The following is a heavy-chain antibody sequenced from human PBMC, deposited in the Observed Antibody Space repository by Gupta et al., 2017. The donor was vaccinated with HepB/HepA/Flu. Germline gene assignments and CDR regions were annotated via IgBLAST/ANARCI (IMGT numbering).Heavy chain of an antibody. V-gene: IGHV3-23*01. CDR3: AKDNLRYRTYGMDV. Sequence: EEQLYESGGGLVQHGCSMRLSATARGSSFGTYVMNWFRQAPGKGLEWVSGVSASGSSPYYAESVKGRFTVARDNSKNTLYLQMNSLRAEDTALYYCAKDNLRYRTYGMDVWGQGTTVTVSS. CDR2: VSASGSSP. J-gene: IGHJ6*02. CDR1: GSSFGTYV. D-gene: IGHD2-2*02.